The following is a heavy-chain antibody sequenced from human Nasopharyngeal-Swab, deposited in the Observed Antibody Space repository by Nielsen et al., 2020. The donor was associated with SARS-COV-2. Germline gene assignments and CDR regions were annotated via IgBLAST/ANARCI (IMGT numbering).Heavy chain of an antibody. CDR2: INPKSGET. V-gene: IGHV1-2*02. J-gene: IGHJ4*02. D-gene: IGHD3-9*01. Sequence: ASVKVSCKASGYTLSDYFIHWIRQAPGHGPEWMGWINPKSGETKYAQRFQDRVTVTRDTSFTTAFMDLSSLRPGDTAVYYCARQLDLYFAFDLWGQGTLVTVSS. CDR3: ARQLDLYFAFDL. CDR1: GYTLSDYF.